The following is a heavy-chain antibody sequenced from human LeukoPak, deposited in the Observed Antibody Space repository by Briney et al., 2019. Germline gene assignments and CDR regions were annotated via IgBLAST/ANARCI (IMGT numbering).Heavy chain of an antibody. Sequence: SETLSLTCAVYGGSFSGYYWSWIRQPPGKGLEWIGEINHSGSTNYNPSLKSRVTISVDTSKNQFSLKLSSVTAADTAVYYCARGSITMIVVASNWFDPWGQGTLVTVSS. D-gene: IGHD3-22*01. CDR3: ARGSITMIVVASNWFDP. CDR1: GGSFSGYY. J-gene: IGHJ5*02. V-gene: IGHV4-34*01. CDR2: INHSGST.